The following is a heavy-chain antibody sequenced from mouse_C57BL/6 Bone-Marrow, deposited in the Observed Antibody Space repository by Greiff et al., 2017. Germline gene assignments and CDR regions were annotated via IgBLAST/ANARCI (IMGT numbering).Heavy chain of an antibody. V-gene: IGHV1-4*01. J-gene: IGHJ2*01. CDR1: FYTFTIYT. CDR3: ARYHYGSSYGY. Sequence: VQLQQSGAELPLPGASLPRSLPSSFYTFTIYTIHWVKQRPGQGLEWIGYINPSSGYTKYNQKFKDKATLTADKSSSTAYMQLSSLTSEDSAVYYCARYHYGSSYGYWGQGTTLTVSS. CDR2: INPSSGYT. D-gene: IGHD1-1*01.